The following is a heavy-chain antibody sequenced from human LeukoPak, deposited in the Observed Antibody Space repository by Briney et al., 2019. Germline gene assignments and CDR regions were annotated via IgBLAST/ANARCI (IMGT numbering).Heavy chain of an antibody. D-gene: IGHD2-15*01. V-gene: IGHV4-34*01. J-gene: IGHJ5*02. CDR2: IYYSGST. CDR3: ARHRGSYCSGGSCPYDP. Sequence: SENLSLTCAVYGGSFSGYYWSWIRQPPGKGLEWIGSIYYSGSTYYNPSPKSRVTISVDTSKNQFSLKLSSVTAADTAVYYCARHRGSYCSGGSCPYDPWGQGTLVTVSS. CDR1: GGSFSGYY.